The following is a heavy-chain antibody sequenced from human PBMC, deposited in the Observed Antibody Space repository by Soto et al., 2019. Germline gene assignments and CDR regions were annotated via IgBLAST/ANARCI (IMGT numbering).Heavy chain of an antibody. J-gene: IGHJ4*02. CDR2: INSDGSST. CDR3: ARDPPIAVAGTAVH. V-gene: IGHV3-74*01. D-gene: IGHD6-19*01. Sequence: PGGSLRLSCTASQFTLNTYWMHWVRQDPGKGPVWVSRINSDGSSTSYADSVKGRFTISRDNAKNTLYLQMNSLRAEDTAVYYCARDPPIAVAGTAVHWGQGTLVTVSS. CDR1: QFTLNTYW.